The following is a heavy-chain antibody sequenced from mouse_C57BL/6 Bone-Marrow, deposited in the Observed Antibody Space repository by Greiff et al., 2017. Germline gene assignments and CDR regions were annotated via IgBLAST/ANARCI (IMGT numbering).Heavy chain of an antibody. CDR2: IYPGSGST. J-gene: IGHJ2*01. V-gene: IGHV1-55*01. Sequence: QVQLKQPGAELVKPGASVKMSCKASGYTFTSYWITWVKQRPGQGLEWIGDIYPGSGSTNYNEKFKSKATLTVDTSSSTAYMQLSSLTSEDSAVYYCAVDSSGPHYFDYWGQGTTLTVSS. D-gene: IGHD3-2*02. CDR3: AVDSSGPHYFDY. CDR1: GYTFTSYW.